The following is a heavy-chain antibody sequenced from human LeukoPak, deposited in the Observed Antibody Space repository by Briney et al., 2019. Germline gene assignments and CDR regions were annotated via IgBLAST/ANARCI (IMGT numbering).Heavy chain of an antibody. V-gene: IGHV5-51*01. CDR1: GYSVTSYW. CDR2: IYPGDSDT. D-gene: IGHD4-17*01. CDR3: ARLDDYGAQGAFDT. Sequence: AESLKISCKGSGYSVTSYWIGWVRQLPGKGLEWMGIIYPGDSDTRYSPSFQGQVTISADKSISTAYLQWSSLKASDTAMYYCARLDDYGAQGAFDTWGQGTMVTVSS. J-gene: IGHJ3*02.